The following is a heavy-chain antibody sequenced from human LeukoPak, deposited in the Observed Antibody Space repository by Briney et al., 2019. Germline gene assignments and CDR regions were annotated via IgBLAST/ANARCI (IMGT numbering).Heavy chain of an antibody. V-gene: IGHV5-51*01. J-gene: IGHJ3*02. CDR3: ARHRTDSRRTRDAFDI. Sequence: GESLKISCKGSGYSFTSYWIGWVRQMPGKGLEWMGIIYPGDSDTRYSPSFQGQVPISADKSISTAYLQWSSLKASDTAMYYCARHRTDSRRTRDAFDIWGQGTMVTVSS. CDR1: GYSFTSYW. D-gene: IGHD3-22*01. CDR2: IYPGDSDT.